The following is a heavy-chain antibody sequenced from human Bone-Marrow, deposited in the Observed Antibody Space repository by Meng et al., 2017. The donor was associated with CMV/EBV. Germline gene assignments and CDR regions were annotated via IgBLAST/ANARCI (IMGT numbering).Heavy chain of an antibody. J-gene: IGHJ4*02. CDR2: IRDSGGGT. V-gene: IGHV3-23*01. CDR1: GFTFSNYG. D-gene: IGHD3-16*02. Sequence: GGSLRLSCVASGFTFSNYGLTWVRQAPGKGLEWVSVIRDSGGGTLYADSVKGRFIISRDNSKNTLYLQMNSLRAEDTAVYYCASLRYNYWGQGTQVTVSS. CDR3: ASLRYNY.